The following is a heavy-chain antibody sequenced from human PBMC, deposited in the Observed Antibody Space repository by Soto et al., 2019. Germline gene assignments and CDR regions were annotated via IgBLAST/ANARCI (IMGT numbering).Heavy chain of an antibody. V-gene: IGHV3-11*06. Sequence: VGSLRLSCAASGFTFSDYYMSWIRQAPGKGLEWVSYISSSSSYTNYADSVKGRFTISRDNAKNSLYLQMNSLRAEDTAVYYCARPSSGYYLNPFDYWGQGTLVTVSS. CDR3: ARPSSGYYLNPFDY. CDR1: GFTFSDYY. D-gene: IGHD3-22*01. CDR2: ISSSSSYT. J-gene: IGHJ4*02.